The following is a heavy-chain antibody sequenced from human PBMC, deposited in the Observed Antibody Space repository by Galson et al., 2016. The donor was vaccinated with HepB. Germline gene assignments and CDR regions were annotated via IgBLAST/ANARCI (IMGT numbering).Heavy chain of an antibody. CDR2: IYYTGST. D-gene: IGHD2-21*01. CDR3: ARAGVGGDTAQSSPRLAY. V-gene: IGHV4-61*01. J-gene: IGHJ4*02. CDR1: GGSVTSGSYY. Sequence: SETLSLTCNVSGGSVTSGSYYWSWIRQPPGKGLEWIGYIYYTGSTNSNPSLKSRVTISADTSKNQISPKVNSVTAAATAFYYCARAGVGGDTAQSSPRLAYWVPGTLVTVSS.